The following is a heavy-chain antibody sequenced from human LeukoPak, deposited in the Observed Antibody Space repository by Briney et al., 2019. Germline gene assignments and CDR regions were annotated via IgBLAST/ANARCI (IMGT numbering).Heavy chain of an antibody. CDR2: ITVSGGSK. J-gene: IGHJ4*02. D-gene: IGHD3-22*01. V-gene: IGHV3-23*01. CDR3: AQILCYYDFSGYIPYFFHY. Sequence: QTGGSLRLSCAASGFTFSSYAMSWVRQAPGKGLEWVAAITVSGGSKIYADSVKGRFTISRDNSKNTLYVQMNSLRAEDTAVYYYAQILCYYDFSGYIPYFFHYWGQGTLVAVPS. CDR1: GFTFSSYA.